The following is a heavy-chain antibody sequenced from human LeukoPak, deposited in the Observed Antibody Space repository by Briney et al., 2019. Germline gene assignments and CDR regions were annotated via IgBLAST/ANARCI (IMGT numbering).Heavy chain of an antibody. D-gene: IGHD2-21*01. CDR1: GYTFTSYG. J-gene: IGHJ4*02. V-gene: IGHV1-18*01. Sequence: ASVKVPCKASGYTFTSYGISWVRQAPGQGLEWMGWISPYNGNTNYAPKLQGRVTMTTDTATSTAYMELTSLTSDDTAVYYCARDRQCGYWGQGTLVTVSS. CDR3: ARDRQCGY. CDR2: ISPYNGNT.